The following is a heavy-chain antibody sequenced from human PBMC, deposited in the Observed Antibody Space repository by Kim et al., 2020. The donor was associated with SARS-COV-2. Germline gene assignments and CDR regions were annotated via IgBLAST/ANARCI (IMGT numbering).Heavy chain of an antibody. CDR2: IIPILGIA. Sequence: SVKVSCKASGGTFSSYAISWVRQAPGQGLEWMGRIIPILGIANYAQKIQGRVTITADKSTSTAYMELSSLRSEDTAVYYCASKFGTDTVGYGMDVWGQGTTVTVSS. CDR3: ASKFGTDTVGYGMDV. D-gene: IGHD5-18*01. J-gene: IGHJ6*02. V-gene: IGHV1-69*04. CDR1: GGTFSSYA.